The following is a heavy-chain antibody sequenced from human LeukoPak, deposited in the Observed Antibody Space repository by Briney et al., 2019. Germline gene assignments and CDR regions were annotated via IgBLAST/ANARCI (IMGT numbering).Heavy chain of an antibody. CDR1: GGSFSGYY. CDR2: INHSGST. V-gene: IGHV4-34*01. CDR3: ARVRTWIKLRKDFDY. Sequence: PSETLSLTCAVYGGSFSGYYWSWIRQPPGKGLEWIGEINHSGSTNYNPSLKSRVTISVDTSKNQFSLKLSSVTAADTAVYYCARVRTWIKLRKDFDYWGQGTLVTVSS. J-gene: IGHJ4*02. D-gene: IGHD5-18*01.